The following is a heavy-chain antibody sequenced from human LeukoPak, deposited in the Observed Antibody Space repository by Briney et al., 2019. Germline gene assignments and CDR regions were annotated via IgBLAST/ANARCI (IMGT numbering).Heavy chain of an antibody. CDR3: AREESGRYKY. Sequence: SVKVSCKASGGTFSSYAISWVRQAPGQGLEWMGRIIPILGIANYAQKFQGRVTITADKSTSTAYMELSSLRSEDTAVYYCAREESGRYKYWGQGTLVAVSS. D-gene: IGHD6-19*01. CDR1: GGTFSSYA. CDR2: IIPILGIA. J-gene: IGHJ4*02. V-gene: IGHV1-69*04.